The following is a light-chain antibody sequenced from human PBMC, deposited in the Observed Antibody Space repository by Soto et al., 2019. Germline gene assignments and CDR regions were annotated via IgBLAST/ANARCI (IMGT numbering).Light chain of an antibody. CDR3: QQYDNSPIT. J-gene: IGKJ5*01. CDR1: QSVSSN. Sequence: EIVITQSPATLSLSPGERATLSCMASQSVSSNLAWYQQKPGQAPRLLIYGASSRATGIPDRFSGTGSETDFTLTISRLEPEDFAVYYCQQYDNSPITFGQGTRLEIK. CDR2: GAS. V-gene: IGKV3-20*01.